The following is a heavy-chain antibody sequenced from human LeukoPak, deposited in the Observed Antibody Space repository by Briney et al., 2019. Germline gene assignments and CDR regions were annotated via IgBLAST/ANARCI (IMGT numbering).Heavy chain of an antibody. CDR1: GYSFTTYW. Sequence: PGESLKISCKGSGYSFTTYWISWVRQMPGKGLEWMGIIYPGDSDTRYSPSFQGQVTISADKSISTAYLQWSSLEASDTAMYYCARRGCNGGSCFGYWGQGTLVTVSS. V-gene: IGHV5-51*01. CDR2: IYPGDSDT. J-gene: IGHJ4*02. D-gene: IGHD2-15*01. CDR3: ARRGCNGGSCFGY.